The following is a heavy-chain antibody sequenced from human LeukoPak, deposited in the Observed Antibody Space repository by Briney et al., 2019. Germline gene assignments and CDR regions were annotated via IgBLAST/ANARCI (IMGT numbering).Heavy chain of an antibody. CDR3: ARLGCSGGRCYSDYYYYYMDV. D-gene: IGHD2-15*01. J-gene: IGHJ6*03. V-gene: IGHV3-7*01. CDR1: GFSFSYYW. CDR2: IKQDGSEK. Sequence: GGSLRLSCAASGFSFSYYWMSWVRQAPGKGLEWVANIKQDGSEKYYVDSVKGRFTISRDNAKNSLYLQMNSLRAEDTAVYYCARLGCSGGRCYSDYYYYYMDVWGKGTTVTVSS.